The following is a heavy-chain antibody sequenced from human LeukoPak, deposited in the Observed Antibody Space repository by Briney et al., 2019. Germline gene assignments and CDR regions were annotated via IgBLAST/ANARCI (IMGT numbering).Heavy chain of an antibody. CDR3: AREDVVLVDAVRYYYYGMDV. D-gene: IGHD2-8*01. Sequence: ASVKVSCKASGYNFISYYMHWARQAPGQGLEWMDIINPSGGSTSYAQKFQDRVTMSRDTSTSTVYMELSSLKSEDTAVYYCAREDVVLVDAVRYYYYGMDVWGQGTTVTVSS. J-gene: IGHJ6*02. V-gene: IGHV1-46*01. CDR2: INPSGGST. CDR1: GYNFISYY.